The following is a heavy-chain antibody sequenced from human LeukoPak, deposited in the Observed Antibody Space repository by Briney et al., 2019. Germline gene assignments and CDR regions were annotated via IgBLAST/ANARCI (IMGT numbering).Heavy chain of an antibody. CDR1: GFTFDDYA. V-gene: IGHV3-9*01. Sequence: PGGSLRPSCAASGFTFDDYAMHWVRQAPGKGLEWVSSISWNSGSIGYADSVKGRFTISRDNAKNSLYLQMNSLRAEDTALYYCAKGLDLRGNYYDSSFDYWGQGTLVTVSS. CDR3: AKGLDLRGNYYDSSFDY. J-gene: IGHJ4*02. CDR2: ISWNSGSI. D-gene: IGHD3-22*01.